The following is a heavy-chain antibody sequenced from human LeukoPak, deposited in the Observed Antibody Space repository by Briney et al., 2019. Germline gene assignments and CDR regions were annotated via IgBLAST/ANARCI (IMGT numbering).Heavy chain of an antibody. D-gene: IGHD1-26*01. V-gene: IGHV4-59*01. CDR2: IHYSGST. J-gene: IGHJ3*02. Sequence: SETLSLTCTVSDGSINNYYWTWIRQPPGKGLVWIGCIHYSGSTNYNPSLKSRVTISVDTSKNQFSLKLSSVTAADTAVYYCARTTVGATGAFDIWGQGTMVTVSS. CDR1: DGSINNYY. CDR3: ARTTVGATGAFDI.